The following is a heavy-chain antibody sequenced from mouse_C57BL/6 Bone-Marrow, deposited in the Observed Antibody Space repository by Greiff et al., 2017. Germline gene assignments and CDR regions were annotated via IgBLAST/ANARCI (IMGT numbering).Heavy chain of an antibody. CDR1: GYTFTDYE. CDR2: IDPETGGN. CDR3: TRCLYDGYSIDY. Sequence: QVQLQQSGAELVRPGASVTLSCKASGYTFTDYEMHWVKQTPVHGLEWIGAIDPETGGNAYNQKFKGKAILTADKSSSAAYMELRSLTSEDSAVYYRTRCLYDGYSIDYWGQGTTLTVSS. V-gene: IGHV1-15*01. D-gene: IGHD2-3*01. J-gene: IGHJ2*01.